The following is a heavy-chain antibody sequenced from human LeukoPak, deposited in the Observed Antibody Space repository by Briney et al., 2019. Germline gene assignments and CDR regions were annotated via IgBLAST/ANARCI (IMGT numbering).Heavy chain of an antibody. CDR2: INHEGGDI. D-gene: IGHD1-1*01. Sequence: GGSLRLSCAASGFAFSNSLMSWVRQAPGKGLEWVANINHEGGDIHYVDSVKGRFTISRDNTKDSLYLQMNSLRDEDTAVYYCATYINWVAGDDWGQGTTVTVSS. V-gene: IGHV3-7*01. J-gene: IGHJ6*02. CDR1: GFAFSNSL. CDR3: ATYINWVAGDD.